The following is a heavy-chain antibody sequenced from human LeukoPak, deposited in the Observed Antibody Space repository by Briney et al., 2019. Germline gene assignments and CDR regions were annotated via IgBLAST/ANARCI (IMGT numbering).Heavy chain of an antibody. CDR3: ARGSLLAFDI. V-gene: IGHV3-33*01. CDR2: IWSDGTNK. J-gene: IGHJ3*02. CDR1: GFTFSSYA. Sequence: GRSLRLSCAASGFTFSSYAMHWVRQAPGKGLGWVAVIWSDGTNKYYSDSVKGRFTISRDNSKNTLYLQMNSPRAEDTAVYYCARGSLLAFDIWGQGTMVTVSS.